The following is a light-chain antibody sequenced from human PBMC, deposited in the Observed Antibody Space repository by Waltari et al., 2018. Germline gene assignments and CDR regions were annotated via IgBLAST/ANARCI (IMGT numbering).Light chain of an antibody. CDR1: SGHSSNS. Sequence: QLLLTQSPSASASLGASVKPTCTLSSGHSSNSIAWLQQQPEKGPRYLMKVNRDGSHSKGDEIPDRLSGSSSGAERYLTISTVQSEDEADYYCQTGGHGTWVFGGGTKLTVL. V-gene: IGLV4-69*01. J-gene: IGLJ3*02. CDR2: VNRDGSH. CDR3: QTGGHGTWV.